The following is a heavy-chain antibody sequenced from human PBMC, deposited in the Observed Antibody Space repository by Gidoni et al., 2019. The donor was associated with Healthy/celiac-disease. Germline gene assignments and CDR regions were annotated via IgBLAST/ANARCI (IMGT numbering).Heavy chain of an antibody. J-gene: IGHJ4*02. V-gene: IGHV3-30*18. Sequence: QVQLVESGGGVVQPGRSLRLSCAASGFTFSSYGMHWVRQAPGKGLEWVAVISYDGSNKYYADSVKGRFTISRDNSKNTLYLQMNSLRAEDTAVYYCAKVAGQWEHALLYYFDYWGQGTLVTVSS. CDR1: GFTFSSYG. CDR3: AKVAGQWEHALLYYFDY. D-gene: IGHD1-26*01. CDR2: ISYDGSNK.